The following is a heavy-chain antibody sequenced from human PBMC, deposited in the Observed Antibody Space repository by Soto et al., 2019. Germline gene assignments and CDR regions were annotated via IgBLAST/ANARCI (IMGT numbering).Heavy chain of an antibody. J-gene: IGHJ3*02. Sequence: EVQLLESGGGLVQPGGSLRLSCAASGFTFSTYAMSWVRQAPGKGLDWVSGISGSGGSTKYADSVKGRFTISRDNSKNTLYLQMNSLRAEDTAVYYCAKSPYGDPDAFDIWGQGTMVTVSS. CDR3: AKSPYGDPDAFDI. D-gene: IGHD4-17*01. CDR1: GFTFSTYA. CDR2: ISGSGGST. V-gene: IGHV3-23*01.